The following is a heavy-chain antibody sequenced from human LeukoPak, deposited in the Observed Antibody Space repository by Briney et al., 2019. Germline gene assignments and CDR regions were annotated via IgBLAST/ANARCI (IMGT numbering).Heavy chain of an antibody. CDR3: ARMPGRSPDY. CDR1: GASLRGNY. Sequence: SETLSLTCTVSGASLRGNYWTWIRQPPGKGLEWIGYIDYSGNTKHNPSLQSRVTISVDTSKSQFFLKLKSVTAADTALYFCARMPGRSPDYRGQGTLVTVSS. D-gene: IGHD3-10*01. CDR2: IDYSGNT. J-gene: IGHJ4*02. V-gene: IGHV4-59*08.